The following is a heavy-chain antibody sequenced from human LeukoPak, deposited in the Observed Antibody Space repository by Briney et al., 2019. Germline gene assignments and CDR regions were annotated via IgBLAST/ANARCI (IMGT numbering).Heavy chain of an antibody. Sequence: PSETLSLTCTVSGGSISSSSYYWGWIRQPPGKGLEWIGSIYYSGSTYYNPSLKSRVTISLDTSKNQFSLKLSSVTAADTAVYYCASVYYDFWSGSTNWFDPWGQGTLVTVSS. V-gene: IGHV4-39*07. CDR1: GGSISSSSYY. J-gene: IGHJ5*02. CDR2: IYYSGST. CDR3: ASVYYDFWSGSTNWFDP. D-gene: IGHD3-3*01.